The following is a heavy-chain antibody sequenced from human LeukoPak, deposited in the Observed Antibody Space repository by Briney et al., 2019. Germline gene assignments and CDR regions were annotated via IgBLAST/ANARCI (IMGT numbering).Heavy chain of an antibody. CDR3: AKENYYYDSSGPSHFDY. CDR2: ISGSSGST. D-gene: IGHD3-22*01. Sequence: GGSLRLSCAASGITFSSYAMSWVRQAPGKGLEWVSGISGSSGSTDYADSVKGRLTISRDNSKNTLYLQMNSLRAEDTAIYYCAKENYYYDSSGPSHFDYWGQGTLVTVSS. CDR1: GITFSSYA. J-gene: IGHJ4*02. V-gene: IGHV3-23*01.